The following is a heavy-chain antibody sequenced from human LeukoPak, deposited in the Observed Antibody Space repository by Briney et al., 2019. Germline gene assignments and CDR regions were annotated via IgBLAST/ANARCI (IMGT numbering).Heavy chain of an antibody. Sequence: GGSLRLSCAASGFTVSSNDMSWVRQAPGKGLEWVSVIYTGGGTYYADSVKGRFTISRDNAKNSLYLQMNSLRAEDTAVYYCATSIAAAGYYFDYWGQGTLVTVSS. CDR2: IYTGGGT. V-gene: IGHV3-66*01. D-gene: IGHD6-13*01. CDR3: ATSIAAAGYYFDY. CDR1: GFTVSSND. J-gene: IGHJ4*02.